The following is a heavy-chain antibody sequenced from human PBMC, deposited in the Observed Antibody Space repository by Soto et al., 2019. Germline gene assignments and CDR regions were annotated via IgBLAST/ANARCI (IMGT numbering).Heavy chain of an antibody. Sequence: SVKVSFKASGYTFTGDYMHWVRQAPGQGLEWMGWINPNSGGTNYAQKFQGRVTMTRDTSISTAYMELSRLRSDDTAVYYCARVSGARYYDSSGQDVWGQGTKVTVSS. CDR2: INPNSGGT. CDR1: GYTFTGDY. D-gene: IGHD3-22*01. J-gene: IGHJ6*02. V-gene: IGHV1-2*02. CDR3: ARVSGARYYDSSGQDV.